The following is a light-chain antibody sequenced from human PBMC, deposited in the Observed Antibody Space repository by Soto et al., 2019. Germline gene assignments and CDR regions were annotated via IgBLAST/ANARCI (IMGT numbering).Light chain of an antibody. Sequence: QSVLTQPRSVSGSPGQSVTISCTGTSSDVGGYNYVSWYQQHPGKAPKVMIYDVSKRPSGVPDRSSGSKSGNTASLIISGLQAEDEADYYCCSYAGSYTYAFGPGTKFTVL. J-gene: IGLJ1*01. CDR1: SSDVGGYNY. CDR3: CSYAGSYTYA. V-gene: IGLV2-11*01. CDR2: DVS.